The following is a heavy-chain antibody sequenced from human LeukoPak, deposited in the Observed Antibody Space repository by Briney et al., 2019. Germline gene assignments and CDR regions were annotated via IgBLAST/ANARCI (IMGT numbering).Heavy chain of an antibody. V-gene: IGHV3-23*01. CDR2: ISGSGTGT. D-gene: IGHD1-7*01. CDR1: GFTLSSSA. CDR3: AKEGGTGTRFDY. J-gene: IGHJ4*02. Sequence: GGSLRLSCAASGFTLSSSAMSWVRQAPGKGLYWVSAISGSGTGTYYADSVKGRFTISRDNSKNTLYLQMNSLRAEDTAVYHCAKEGGTGTRFDYWGQGTLVTVSS.